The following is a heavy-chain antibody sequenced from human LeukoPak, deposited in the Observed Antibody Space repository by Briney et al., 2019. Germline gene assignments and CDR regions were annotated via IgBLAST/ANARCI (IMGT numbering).Heavy chain of an antibody. D-gene: IGHD3-22*01. Sequence: PSETLSLTCTVSGGSITSDYWSWIRQAPGKGLEWIGFIYYSGRTKYNPSLQSRVTISLDTSDQKFSLKVTSVTTADTSVYYCTRLLDNDSSGDPDTFDMWGQGTVVTVSS. J-gene: IGHJ3*02. CDR3: TRLLDNDSSGDPDTFDM. CDR1: GGSITSDY. CDR2: IYYSGRT. V-gene: IGHV4-59*08.